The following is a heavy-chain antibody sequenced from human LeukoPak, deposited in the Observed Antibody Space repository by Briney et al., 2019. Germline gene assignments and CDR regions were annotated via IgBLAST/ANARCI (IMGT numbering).Heavy chain of an antibody. V-gene: IGHV4-30-2*01. CDR2: IYHSGST. CDR1: GGSISSGGYY. Sequence: SETLSLTCTVSGGSISSGGYYWSWIRQPPGKGLEWIGYIYHSGSTYYNPSLKSRVTISVDRSKNQFSLKLSSVTAADTAVYYCARDSGGWSGASIDYWGQGTLVTISS. D-gene: IGHD2-15*01. J-gene: IGHJ4*02. CDR3: ARDSGGWSGASIDY.